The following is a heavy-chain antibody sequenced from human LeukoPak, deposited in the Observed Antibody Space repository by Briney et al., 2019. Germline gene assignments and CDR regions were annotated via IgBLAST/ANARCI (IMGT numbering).Heavy chain of an antibody. CDR1: GYSISSDYY. J-gene: IGHJ5*02. Sequence: SETLSLTCTVSGYSISSDYYWGLIRQPPGKGLEWIGSVHHSGRTYYNPYLKSRVTISVDASKNQFSLKLNSVTAADTAVYYCARDHLANLASRLFDPWGQGSLVTASS. CDR2: VHHSGRT. CDR3: ARDHLANLASRLFDP. V-gene: IGHV4-38-2*02. D-gene: IGHD3-3*01.